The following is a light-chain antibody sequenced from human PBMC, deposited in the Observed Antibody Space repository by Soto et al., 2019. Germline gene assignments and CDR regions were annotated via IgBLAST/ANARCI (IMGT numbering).Light chain of an antibody. CDR3: QQYGSSGT. J-gene: IGKJ1*01. CDR1: QSIGDT. Sequence: EIGMTQSPATLSVSPGGRATLSCRASQSIGDTLAWYQQKPGQAPRLVIHGASSRVTGLPARFSGSGSGTDFTLTISRLEPEDFAVYYCQQYGSSGTFGQGTKVDIK. CDR2: GAS. V-gene: IGKV3-15*01.